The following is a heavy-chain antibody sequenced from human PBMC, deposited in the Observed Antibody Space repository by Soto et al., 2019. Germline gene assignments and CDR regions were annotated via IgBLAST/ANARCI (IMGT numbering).Heavy chain of an antibody. V-gene: IGHV4-31*03. J-gene: IGHJ6*03. D-gene: IGHD2-15*01. Sequence: QVQLQESGPGLVKPSQTLSLTCTVSGGSISSGGYYWSWIRQHPGKGLEWIGYIYYSGSTYYNPSLKSRVTISVDTSKNQFSLKLSSVTAADTAVYYCARAERYCSGGSCYGVINYYYYMDVWGKGTTVTVSS. CDR1: GGSISSGGYY. CDR2: IYYSGST. CDR3: ARAERYCSGGSCYGVINYYYYMDV.